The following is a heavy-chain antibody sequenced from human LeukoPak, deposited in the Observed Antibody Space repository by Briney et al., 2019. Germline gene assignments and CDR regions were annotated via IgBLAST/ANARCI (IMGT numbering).Heavy chain of an antibody. CDR2: VYSGGST. CDR3: AGGHSSGSYFNAYHL. J-gene: IGHJ3*01. D-gene: IGHD3-22*01. CDR1: EFTVSSNS. V-gene: IGHV3-53*01. Sequence: GGSLRLSCAASEFTVSSNSMSWVRQAPGKGLEWVSGVYSGGSTFYADSVKGRFIISRDSSKNTLYLQMNTLRAEDTAVYYCAGGHSSGSYFNAYHLWGQGAMVTVSS.